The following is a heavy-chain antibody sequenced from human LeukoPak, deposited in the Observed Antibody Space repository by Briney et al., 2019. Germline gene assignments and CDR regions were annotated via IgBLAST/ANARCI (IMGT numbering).Heavy chain of an antibody. Sequence: GGSLRLSCAASGFTFSSYSMNWVRQAPGKGLEWVSSISSSSSYIYYADSVKGRFTISRDNAKNSLYLQMNSLRAEETAVYYCARGSGSYYGGYWGQGTLVTVSS. V-gene: IGHV3-21*01. CDR2: ISSSSSYI. CDR1: GFTFSSYS. D-gene: IGHD1-26*01. J-gene: IGHJ4*02. CDR3: ARGSGSYYGGY.